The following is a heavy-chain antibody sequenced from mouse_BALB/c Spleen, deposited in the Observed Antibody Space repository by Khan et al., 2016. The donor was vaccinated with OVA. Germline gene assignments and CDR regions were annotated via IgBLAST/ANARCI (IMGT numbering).Heavy chain of an antibody. Sequence: EVQLQQSGPELMKPGASVKISCKASGYSFTSYYIHWVMQSHGKSLEWIGYIDPFSDTTTYNQKFKGKATLTVDKSSSTAYIHLSNLTSEDSSVYSCTRHGYVAWFTYWGQGTLVTVSA. CDR1: GYSFTSYY. V-gene: IGHV1-31*01. J-gene: IGHJ3*01. CDR3: TRHGYVAWFTY. D-gene: IGHD2-2*01. CDR2: IDPFSDTT.